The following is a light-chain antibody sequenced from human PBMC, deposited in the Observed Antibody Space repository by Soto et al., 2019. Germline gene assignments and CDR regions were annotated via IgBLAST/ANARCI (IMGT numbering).Light chain of an antibody. CDR2: AAS. Sequence: DIQMTQSPSSLSASVGDRVTITCQASQDISNYLNLYQQKPGKAPKLLIYAASTLETGVPSRFSGSGSGTDFTFTISSLQPEDFATYYCQQYDNLPPLTFGPGTIVDFK. CDR3: QQYDNLPPLT. CDR1: QDISNY. J-gene: IGKJ3*01. V-gene: IGKV1-33*01.